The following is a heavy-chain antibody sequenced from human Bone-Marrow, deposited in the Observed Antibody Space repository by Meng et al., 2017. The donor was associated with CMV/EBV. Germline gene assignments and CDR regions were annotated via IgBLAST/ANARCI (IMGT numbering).Heavy chain of an antibody. D-gene: IGHD6-13*01. CDR3: ARTRYSSSWYTFDY. J-gene: IGHJ4*02. CDR2: ISSDGDSD. CDR1: GFTFSDYY. V-gene: IGHV3-11*04. Sequence: GGSLRLSCAASGFTFSDYYMNWIRQAPGKGLEWISYISSDGDSDFYGKSVKGRFTISRDNAKNSIHLQMNSLRAEDTGVYYFARTRYSSSWYTFDYWGQGNLVTVSS.